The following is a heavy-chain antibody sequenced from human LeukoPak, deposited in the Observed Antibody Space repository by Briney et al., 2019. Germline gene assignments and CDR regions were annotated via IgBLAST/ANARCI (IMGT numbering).Heavy chain of an antibody. CDR3: ARNSADILTGWYYFDH. J-gene: IGHJ4*02. V-gene: IGHV4-39*07. D-gene: IGHD3-9*01. Sequence: SETLSLTCTVSGGSISSSSYYWGWIRQPPGKGLEWIGSIYYSGSTYYNPSLKSRVTISVDTSKNQFSLKLSSVTAADTAVYYCARNSADILTGWYYFDHWGQGTPVTVSS. CDR1: GGSISSSSYY. CDR2: IYYSGST.